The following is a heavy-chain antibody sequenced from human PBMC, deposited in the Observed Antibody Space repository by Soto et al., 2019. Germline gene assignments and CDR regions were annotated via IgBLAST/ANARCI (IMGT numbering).Heavy chain of an antibody. D-gene: IGHD6-19*01. V-gene: IGHV1-18*01. Sequence: ASVKVSCKASGYNFTSYGISWVRQAPGQGLEWMGWISPHNDRTKYARRFQDRVTMTTETPTSTVYMELGSLRSDDTAVYYCARDLYYSSGRYFDHDAFDIWGQGTVVT. CDR2: ISPHNDRT. J-gene: IGHJ3*02. CDR3: ARDLYYSSGRYFDHDAFDI. CDR1: GYNFTSYG.